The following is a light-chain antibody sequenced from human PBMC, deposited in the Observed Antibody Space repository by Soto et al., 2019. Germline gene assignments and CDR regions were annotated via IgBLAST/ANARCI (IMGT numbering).Light chain of an antibody. CDR3: QQYGSSPPKLT. Sequence: EMVFTQSPATLSLSPGERATLSCRATQSVSSYLAWYQQKPGQAPRLLIYRTSNRATGIPDRFSGSGSGTDFTLTISRLEPEDFAVYWCQQYGSSPPKLTFGGGTKVDIK. CDR2: RTS. CDR1: QSVSSY. V-gene: IGKV3-20*01. J-gene: IGKJ4*01.